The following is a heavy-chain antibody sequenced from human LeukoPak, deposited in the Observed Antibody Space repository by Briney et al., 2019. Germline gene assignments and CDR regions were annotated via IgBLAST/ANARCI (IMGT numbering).Heavy chain of an antibody. CDR3: ARERDFEWLPRSYYFDY. CDR1: GFTFSNYW. V-gene: IGHV3-7*01. Sequence: PGGSLRLSCAASGFTFSNYWMTWFRQTPGKGLEWVGNIKPDGSEKYYVDSVKGRFTISRDNSKNTLYLQMNSLRAEDTAVYYCARERDFEWLPRSYYFDYWGQGTLVTVSS. CDR2: IKPDGSEK. J-gene: IGHJ4*02. D-gene: IGHD3-9*01.